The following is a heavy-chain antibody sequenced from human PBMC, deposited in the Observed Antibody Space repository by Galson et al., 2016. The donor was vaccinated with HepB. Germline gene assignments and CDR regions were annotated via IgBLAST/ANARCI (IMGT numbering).Heavy chain of an antibody. CDR2: IYWDDDQ. Sequence: PALVKPTQTLTLTCTVSGFSLTTRGVGVAWIRQPPGKALEWLALIYWDDDQHYSPSLKRRLTITKDASNNQVILTVTHMDPVDTATYFCAHIFADTTLRPDTFDVWGQGTTVIVSS. J-gene: IGHJ3*01. D-gene: IGHD5-18*01. CDR3: AHIFADTTLRPDTFDV. CDR1: GFSLTTRGVG. V-gene: IGHV2-5*02.